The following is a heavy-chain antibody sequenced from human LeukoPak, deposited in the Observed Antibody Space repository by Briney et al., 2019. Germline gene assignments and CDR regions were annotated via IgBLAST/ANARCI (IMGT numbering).Heavy chain of an antibody. CDR1: GYTFTSYD. D-gene: IGHD5-24*01. CDR3: ARHPSVEIDWYFDL. V-gene: IGHV1-8*01. CDR2: MNPNSGNT. Sequence: ASVKVSCKASGYTFTSYDINWVRQATGQGLEWMGWMNPNSGNTGYAQKFQGRVTMTRNTSISTAYMELSSLRSEDTAVYYCARHPSVEIDWYFDLWGRGTLVTVSS. J-gene: IGHJ2*01.